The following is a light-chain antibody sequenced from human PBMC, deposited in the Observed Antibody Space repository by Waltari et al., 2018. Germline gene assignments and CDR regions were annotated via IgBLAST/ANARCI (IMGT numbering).Light chain of an antibody. CDR3: QQYSNSPFT. CDR2: GAS. Sequence: EIVLTQSPGTLSLSPGERVTPPCRASQSVSRNLLAWYQQKPGQAPRLLIYGASSRATGTPDRFSGSGSGTDFTLTISRLEPEDFAVYSCQQYSNSPFTFGPGTKVDIK. V-gene: IGKV3-20*01. J-gene: IGKJ3*01. CDR1: QSVSRNL.